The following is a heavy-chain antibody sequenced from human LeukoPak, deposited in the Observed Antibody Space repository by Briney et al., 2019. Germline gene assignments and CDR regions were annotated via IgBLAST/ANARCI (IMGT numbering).Heavy chain of an antibody. CDR2: ISGSGGST. D-gene: IGHD2-15*01. J-gene: IGHJ6*03. CDR3: AKNGDRGAYCSGGSCYPYFYYYMDV. CDR1: GFTFSSYA. Sequence: GGSLRLSCAASGFTFSSYAMSWVRQAPGKGLEWVSAISGSGGSTYYADSVKGRFTISRDNSKNTLYLQMNSLRAEDTAIYYCAKNGDRGAYCSGGSCYPYFYYYMDVWGKGTTVTISS. V-gene: IGHV3-23*01.